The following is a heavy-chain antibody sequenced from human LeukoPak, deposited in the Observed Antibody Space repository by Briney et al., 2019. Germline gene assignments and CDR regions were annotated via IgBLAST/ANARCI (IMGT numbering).Heavy chain of an antibody. J-gene: IGHJ5*02. V-gene: IGHV4-61*02. CDR3: ARDAQFDSSGYYYVGNWFDP. CDR2: IYTSGST. D-gene: IGHD3-22*01. Sequence: SETLSLTCTVSGGSISSGSYYWSWIRQPAGKGLEWIGRIYTSGSTNYNPSLKSRVTILVDTSKNQFSLKLSSVTAADTAVYYCARDAQFDSSGYYYVGNWFDPWGQGTLVTVSS. CDR1: GGSISSGSYY.